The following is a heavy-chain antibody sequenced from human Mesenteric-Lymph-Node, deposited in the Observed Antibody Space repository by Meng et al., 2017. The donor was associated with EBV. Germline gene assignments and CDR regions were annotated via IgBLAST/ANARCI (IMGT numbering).Heavy chain of an antibody. CDR3: VRGYSSGWFDP. D-gene: IGHD6-19*01. CDR1: GFNFSDYY. CDR2: ISTSGSTK. V-gene: IGHV3-11*01. Sequence: QVQFVVSGGGLVKPGGSLRLSCATSGFNFSDYYMSWIRQSPGKGLEWIAYISTSGSTKLYADSVKGRLTISRDNAKNSLFLQMNSLQVDDTAVYYCVRGYSSGWFDPWGQGTLVTVSS. J-gene: IGHJ5*02.